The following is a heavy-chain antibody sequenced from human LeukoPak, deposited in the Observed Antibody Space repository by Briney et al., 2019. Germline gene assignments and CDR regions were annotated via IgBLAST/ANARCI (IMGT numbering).Heavy chain of an antibody. CDR2: IYYSGST. CDR1: GGSFSGYY. V-gene: IGHV4-59*01. J-gene: IGHJ4*02. CDR3: ARGSWGSGFDY. Sequence: SETLSLTCAVYGGSFSGYYWSWIRQPPGKGLEWIGYIYYSGSTNYNPSLKSRVTISVDTSKNQFSLNLNSVTAADTAVYYCARGSWGSGFDYWGQGTLVTVSS. D-gene: IGHD7-27*01.